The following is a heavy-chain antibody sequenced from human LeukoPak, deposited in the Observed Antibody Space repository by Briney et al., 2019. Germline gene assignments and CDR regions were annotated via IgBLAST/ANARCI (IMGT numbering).Heavy chain of an antibody. J-gene: IGHJ4*02. D-gene: IGHD3-16*01. CDR1: GFTYSSYW. CDR2: IKQDGSEK. V-gene: IGHV3-7*02. CDR3: PLWALGDPGH. Sequence: GGSLRLSCEASGFTYSSYWLNWVRQAPGKGLEWVANIKQDGSEKYYVDSVKGRFTISRDNARNSLYLQMNSLRVEDTAVYYCPLWALGDPGHWGQGTLVTVSS.